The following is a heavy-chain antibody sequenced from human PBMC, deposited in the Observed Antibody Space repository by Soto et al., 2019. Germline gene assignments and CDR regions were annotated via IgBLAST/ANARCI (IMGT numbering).Heavy chain of an antibody. CDR2: ISSSSSTI. CDR3: AREMDTAMADAFDI. V-gene: IGHV3-48*02. J-gene: IGHJ3*02. D-gene: IGHD5-18*01. CDR1: GFTFSSYS. Sequence: QPGGSLRLSCAASGFTFSSYSMNWVRQAPGKGLEWVSYISSSSSTIYYADSVKGRFTISRDNAKNSLYLQMNSLRDEDTAVYYRAREMDTAMADAFDIWGQGTMVTVSS.